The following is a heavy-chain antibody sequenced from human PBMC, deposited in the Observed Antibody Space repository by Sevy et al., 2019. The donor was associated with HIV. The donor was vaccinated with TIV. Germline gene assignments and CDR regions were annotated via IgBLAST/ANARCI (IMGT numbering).Heavy chain of an antibody. J-gene: IGHJ4*02. CDR2: ISSSSSYI. D-gene: IGHD6-6*01. CDR1: GFTFSSYS. V-gene: IGHV3-21*01. CDR3: ARDASIAARQGFLY. Sequence: GGSLRLSCAASGFTFSSYSMNWVRQAPGKGLEWVSSISSSSSYIYYADSVKGRFTISRDNAKNSLYLQMNSLGAEDTAVYYCARDASIAARQGFLYWGQGTLVTVSS.